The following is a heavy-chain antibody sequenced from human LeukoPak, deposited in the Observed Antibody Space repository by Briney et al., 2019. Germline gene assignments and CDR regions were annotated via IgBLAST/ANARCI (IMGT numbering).Heavy chain of an antibody. J-gene: IGHJ3*02. CDR3: ARLDNNAWYYAFDI. CDR2: IYYSGSA. Sequence: PSETLSLTCTVSGGSISSSSYHWGWIRQPPGKVLEWIGSIYYSGSAYYNPSLKSRVTISVDTSKNQFSLKLSAVTAADTAVYCCARLDNNAWYYAFDIWSQGTMVTVSS. D-gene: IGHD6-19*01. V-gene: IGHV4-39*01. CDR1: GGSISSSSYH.